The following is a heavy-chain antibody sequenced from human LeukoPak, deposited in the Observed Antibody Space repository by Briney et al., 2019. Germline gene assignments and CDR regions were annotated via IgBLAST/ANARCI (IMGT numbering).Heavy chain of an antibody. CDR3: ARKYCTSTKCYHVDY. D-gene: IGHD2-2*01. CDR2: ISDTGGTT. Sequence: GSLRLSCSASGFTFKSYAMNWVRPAPGKGLEGVSNISDTGGTTYYTDSVKGRFTISRDNSKNTLYLQMNSLRAEDTAVYYCARKYCTSTKCYHVDYWGQGTLVTVSS. CDR1: GFTFKSYA. J-gene: IGHJ4*02. V-gene: IGHV3-23*01.